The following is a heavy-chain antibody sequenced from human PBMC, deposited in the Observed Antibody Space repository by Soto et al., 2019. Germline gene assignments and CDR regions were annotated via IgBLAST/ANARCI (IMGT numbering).Heavy chain of an antibody. D-gene: IGHD1-26*01. CDR3: ARDLVGATRGHFADY. V-gene: IGHV3-33*01. Sequence: QVQLVESGGGVVQPGGSLRLSCAASGFTFSNYGMHWVRQAPGKGLEWVAVIYSDGTNKYYADSVKGRFTISRDNSKNTVYLQMNSLRGEDTAVYYCARDLVGATRGHFADYWGQGTLVTVSS. CDR2: IYSDGTNK. CDR1: GFTFSNYG. J-gene: IGHJ4*02.